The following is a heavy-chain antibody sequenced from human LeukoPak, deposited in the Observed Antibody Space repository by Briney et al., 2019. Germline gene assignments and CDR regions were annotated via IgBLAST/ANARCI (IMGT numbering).Heavy chain of an antibody. CDR3: ARDGRYCTNGACYRSFDY. CDR1: GYSISSGYY. CDR2: IYHSGST. Sequence: SETLSLTCAVSGYSISSGYYWGWIRQPPGKGLEWIGSIYHSGSTYYNPSLKSRVTISVDTSKNQFSLKLSSVTTADTAVYYCARDGRYCTNGACYRSFDYWGQGTLVTVSS. V-gene: IGHV4-38-2*02. D-gene: IGHD2-8*01. J-gene: IGHJ4*02.